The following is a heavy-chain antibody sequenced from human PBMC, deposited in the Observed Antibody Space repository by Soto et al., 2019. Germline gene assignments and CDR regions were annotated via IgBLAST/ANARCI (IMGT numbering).Heavy chain of an antibody. V-gene: IGHV1-69*01. Sequence: QVQLVQSGAEVKKPGSSVRVSCKASGGTFSSYALNWVRQAPGHGLEWMGGIIPMFGTARYAQKFQGRVTITADESTSTVHMELSSLRSEDTAVYYCARDYGHDCSGGSCYLFFWGQGTLVTVSS. CDR2: IIPMFGTA. CDR3: ARDYGHDCSGGSCYLFF. J-gene: IGHJ4*02. CDR1: GGTFSSYA. D-gene: IGHD2-15*01.